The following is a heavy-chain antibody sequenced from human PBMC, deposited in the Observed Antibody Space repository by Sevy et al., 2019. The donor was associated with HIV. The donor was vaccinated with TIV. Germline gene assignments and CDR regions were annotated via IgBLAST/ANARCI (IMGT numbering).Heavy chain of an antibody. J-gene: IGHJ6*02. CDR2: ISHDGINE. CDR1: GFSFSYYG. CDR3: ANAYSGSYSHSYIYALDV. V-gene: IGHV3-30*18. Sequence: GGSLRLSCIGSGFSFSYYGVHWVRQSPGKGLDWVALISHDGINEYYADSVKGRFTISRDKSKNTVYLEMNSLRNEDTAIYFCANAYSGSYSHSYIYALDVWGQGTTVTVSS. D-gene: IGHD1-26*01.